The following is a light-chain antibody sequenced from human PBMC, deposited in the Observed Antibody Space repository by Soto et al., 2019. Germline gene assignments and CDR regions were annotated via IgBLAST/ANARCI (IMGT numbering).Light chain of an antibody. CDR3: ATWDISLSVV. CDR1: SSNIAKNY. J-gene: IGLJ2*01. Sequence: QSVLTQPPSVSAAPGQTVTISCSGSSSNIAKNYVYWYQQFPGTAPKLLIFDNDKRPSGIPDRFSGSKSGTSATLGITGLQTGDEADYYCATWDISLSVVFGGGTQLTVL. CDR2: DND. V-gene: IGLV1-51*01.